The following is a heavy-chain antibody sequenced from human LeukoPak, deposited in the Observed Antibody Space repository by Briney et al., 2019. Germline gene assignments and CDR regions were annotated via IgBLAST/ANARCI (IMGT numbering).Heavy chain of an antibody. CDR3: ARDSGHQRYSGYEYYFDY. Sequence: ASVKVSCKASGYTFTSYYMHWVRQAPGQGLEWMGIINPSGGSTSYAQKFQGRVTMTRDTSTSTVYMELSSLRSGDTAVYYCARDSGHQRYSGYEYYFDYWGQGTLVTVSS. J-gene: IGHJ4*02. CDR2: INPSGGST. CDR1: GYTFTSYY. V-gene: IGHV1-46*01. D-gene: IGHD5-12*01.